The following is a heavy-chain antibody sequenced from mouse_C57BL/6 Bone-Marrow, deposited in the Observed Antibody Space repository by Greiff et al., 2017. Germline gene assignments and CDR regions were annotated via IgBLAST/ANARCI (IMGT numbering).Heavy chain of an antibody. CDR3: ARGGYGSYYFDY. Sequence: VQVVESGPELVKPGASVKISCKASGYTFTDYYINWVKQRPGQGLEWIGWIFPGSGSTYYNEKFKGKATLTVDKSSSTAYMLLSSLTSEDSAVYFCARGGYGSYYFDYWGQGTTLTVSS. CDR1: GYTFTDYY. V-gene: IGHV1-75*01. D-gene: IGHD1-1*01. CDR2: IFPGSGST. J-gene: IGHJ2*01.